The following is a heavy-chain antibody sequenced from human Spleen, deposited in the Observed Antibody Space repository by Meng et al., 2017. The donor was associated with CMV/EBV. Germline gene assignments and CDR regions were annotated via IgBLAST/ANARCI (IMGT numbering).Heavy chain of an antibody. CDR1: GGTFSSYA. CDR2: LIPIFGTA. CDR3: ASTYCSSTSCYTGLDY. D-gene: IGHD2-2*02. J-gene: IGHJ4*02. Sequence: GGTFSSYAISWVRQAPGQGFEWMGGLIPIFGTANYAQKFQGRVTITTDESTSTAYMELSSLRSEDTAVYYCASTYCSSTSCYTGLDYWGQGTLVTVSS. V-gene: IGHV1-69*05.